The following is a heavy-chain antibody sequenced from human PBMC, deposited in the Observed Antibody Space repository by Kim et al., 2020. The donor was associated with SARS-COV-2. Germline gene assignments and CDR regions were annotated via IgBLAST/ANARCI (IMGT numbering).Heavy chain of an antibody. CDR3: ARNNPYYYDSSGSRPLDY. D-gene: IGHD3-22*01. CDR2: ISAYNGNT. V-gene: IGHV1-18*01. Sequence: ASVKVSCKASGYTFTSYGISWVRQAPGQGLEWMGWISAYNGNTNYAQKLQGRVTMTTDTSTSTAYMELRSLRSDDTAVYYCARNNPYYYDSSGSRPLDYWGQGTLVTVSS. CDR1: GYTFTSYG. J-gene: IGHJ4*02.